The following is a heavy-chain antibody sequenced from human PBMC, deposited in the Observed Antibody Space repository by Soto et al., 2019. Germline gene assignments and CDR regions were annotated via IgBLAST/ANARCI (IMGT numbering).Heavy chain of an antibody. V-gene: IGHV3-21*01. CDR3: ARDGGAVLWFGELSLPNTKFDY. D-gene: IGHD3-10*01. J-gene: IGHJ4*02. Sequence: GGSLRLSCAASGFTFSSYSMNWVRQAPGKGLEWVSSISSSSSYIYYADSVKGRFTISRDNAKNSLYLQMNSLRAEDTAVYYCARDGGAVLWFGELSLPNTKFDYWGQGTLVTVSS. CDR2: ISSSSSYI. CDR1: GFTFSSYS.